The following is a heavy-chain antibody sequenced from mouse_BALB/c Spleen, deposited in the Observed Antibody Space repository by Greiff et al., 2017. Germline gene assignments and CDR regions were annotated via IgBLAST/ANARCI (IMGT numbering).Heavy chain of an antibody. Sequence: EVQLKESGPELVKPGASVKISCKASGYTFTDYNMHWVKQSHGKSLEWIGYIYPYNGGTGYNQKFKSKATLTVDNSSSTAYLELRSLTSEDSAVYYCARSYGNYVAWFAYWGQGTLVTVSA. CDR2: IYPYNGGT. CDR1: GYTFTDYN. CDR3: ARSYGNYVAWFAY. J-gene: IGHJ3*01. V-gene: IGHV1S29*02. D-gene: IGHD2-10*02.